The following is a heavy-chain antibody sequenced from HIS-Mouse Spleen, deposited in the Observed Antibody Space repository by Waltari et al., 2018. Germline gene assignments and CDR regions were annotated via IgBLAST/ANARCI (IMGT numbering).Heavy chain of an antibody. Sequence: QLQLQESGPGLVKPSETLSLTCTVSGGSISSSSYYWGWIRQPPGKGLDWIGRIYYSGSTYYDTSLNARVTISVDPSKNQFSLKLSSVTAADTAVYYCAREIPYSSSWYDWYFDLWGRGTLVTVSS. J-gene: IGHJ2*01. CDR2: IYYSGST. CDR1: GGSISSSSYY. D-gene: IGHD6-13*01. V-gene: IGHV4-39*07. CDR3: AREIPYSSSWYDWYFDL.